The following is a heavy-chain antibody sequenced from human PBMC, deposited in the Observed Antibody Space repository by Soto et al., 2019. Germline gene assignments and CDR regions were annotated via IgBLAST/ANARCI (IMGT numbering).Heavy chain of an antibody. CDR2: VFYSAAT. Sequence: PSETLSLTCNVSGGPIKTGDYYWNWIRLPPGMGLEWIGYVFYSAATNYSPSLKSRAAISMDTSNNQFSLSLTSVTAADTAVYYCARAGFSYGHLLFWGQGIRVTVSS. D-gene: IGHD3-10*01. CDR3: ARAGFSYGHLLF. J-gene: IGHJ4*02. V-gene: IGHV4-30-4*01. CDR1: GGPIKTGDYY.